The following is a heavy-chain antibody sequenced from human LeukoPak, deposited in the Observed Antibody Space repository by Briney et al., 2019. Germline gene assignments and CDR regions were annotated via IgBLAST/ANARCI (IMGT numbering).Heavy chain of an antibody. CDR1: GFTFSSYW. V-gene: IGHV3-7*01. CDR2: IKQDGSEK. CDR3: ARTEVLMVYAIFVDY. Sequence: GGSLRLSCAASGFTFSSYWMSWVRQAPGKGLEWVANIKQDGSEKYYVDSVKGRFTISRDNAKNSLYLQMNSLRAEDTAVYYCARTEVLMVYAIFVDYWGQGTLVTVSS. D-gene: IGHD2-8*01. J-gene: IGHJ4*02.